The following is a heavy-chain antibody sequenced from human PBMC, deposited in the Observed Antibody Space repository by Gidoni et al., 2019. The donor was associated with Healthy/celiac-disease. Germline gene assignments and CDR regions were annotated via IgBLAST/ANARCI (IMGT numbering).Heavy chain of an antibody. CDR3: ARDNWNYYSYYYMDV. D-gene: IGHD1-20*01. V-gene: IGHV3-33*01. Sequence: QVQLVASGGGVVQPGRSLRLSCAASGFTFSRYGMHWVRQAPGKGLEWVAVIWYDGSNKYYADSVKGRFTISRDNSKNTLYLQMNSLRAEDTAVYYCARDNWNYYSYYYMDVWGKGTTVTVSS. CDR1: GFTFSRYG. CDR2: IWYDGSNK. J-gene: IGHJ6*03.